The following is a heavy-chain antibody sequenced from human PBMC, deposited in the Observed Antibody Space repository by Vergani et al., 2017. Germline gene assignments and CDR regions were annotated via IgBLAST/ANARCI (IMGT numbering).Heavy chain of an antibody. CDR1: GGSISTGSHY. CDR2: IYPSGST. Sequence: QVQLQESGPGLVKPSQTLSLTCTVSGGSISTGSHYWSWIRQPAGKGLEWIGRIYPSGSTNYNPSLENRVTISVDTSNSQFSLKLSSVTAAVTAVYYCAREGEQRLSWYCFDYWGQGTLVTVSS. V-gene: IGHV4-61*02. D-gene: IGHD6-25*01. CDR3: AREGEQRLSWYCFDY. J-gene: IGHJ4*02.